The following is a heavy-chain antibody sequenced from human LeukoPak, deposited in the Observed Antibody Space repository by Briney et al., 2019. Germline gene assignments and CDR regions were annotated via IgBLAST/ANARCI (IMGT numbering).Heavy chain of an antibody. CDR2: INYDGSGT. CDR1: GFTFSSYW. V-gene: IGHV3-74*01. D-gene: IGHD6-13*01. Sequence: GGSLRLSCAASGFTFSSYWMHWVRQAPGKGLVWVSGINYDGSGTRYADTVKGRFTISRDNAKNTLYLQMNSLRAEDTAVYYCQRDFMTAAGIHWGQGTLVTVSS. CDR3: QRDFMTAAGIH. J-gene: IGHJ4*02.